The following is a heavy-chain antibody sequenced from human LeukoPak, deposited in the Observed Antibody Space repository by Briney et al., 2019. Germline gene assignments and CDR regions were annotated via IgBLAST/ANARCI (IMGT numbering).Heavy chain of an antibody. CDR1: GFTFGDYA. J-gene: IGHJ6*03. Sequence: GGSLRLSCTASGFTFGDYAMSWVRQAPGKGLEWVSAISGSGGSTYYADSVKGRFTISRDNSKNTLYLQMNSLRAEDTAVYYCAKEGSTPSWYDYYYYMDVWGKGTTVTVSS. D-gene: IGHD2-2*01. CDR2: ISGSGGST. CDR3: AKEGSTPSWYDYYYYMDV. V-gene: IGHV3-23*01.